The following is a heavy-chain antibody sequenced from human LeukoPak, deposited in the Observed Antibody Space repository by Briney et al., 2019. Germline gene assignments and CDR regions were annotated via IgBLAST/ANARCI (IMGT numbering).Heavy chain of an antibody. J-gene: IGHJ4*02. CDR2: IYYSGST. CDR1: GGSISSSSYY. D-gene: IGHD3-10*01. Sequence: SETLSLTCTVSGGSISSSSYYWGWIRQPPGKGLEWIGSIYYSGSTYCNPSLKSRVTISVDTYKNQFSLKLSSVTAADTAVYYCASQPITMVRGVIITGLCDWGQGTLVTVSS. V-gene: IGHV4-39*01. CDR3: ASQPITMVRGVIITGLCD.